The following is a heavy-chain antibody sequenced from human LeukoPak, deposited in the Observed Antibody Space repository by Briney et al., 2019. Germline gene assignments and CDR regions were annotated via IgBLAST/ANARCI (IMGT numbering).Heavy chain of an antibody. CDR3: ARDKTTLVTVDAFDI. J-gene: IGHJ3*02. CDR2: FWYDGSTK. V-gene: IGHV3-33*01. Sequence: PGGSLRLSCAASGFTFSSYGMHWVRQAPGKGLEWVAVFWYDGSTKYYADSVKSRFTISRDNSKSTLYLQMTSLRAEDTALYYCARDKTTLVTVDAFDIWGQGTMVTVSS. D-gene: IGHD5-18*01. CDR1: GFTFSSYG.